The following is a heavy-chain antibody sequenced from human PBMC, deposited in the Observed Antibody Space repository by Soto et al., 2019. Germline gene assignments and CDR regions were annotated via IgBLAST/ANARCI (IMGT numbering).Heavy chain of an antibody. D-gene: IGHD6-19*01. CDR3: ARDPGYSSGWSPFDY. V-gene: IGHV1-3*01. Sequence: QVQLVQSGAEVKKPGASVKVSCKASGYTFSSYALHWVRQAPGQRLEWMGWINADNGNTKYSQNFQGRVTITRDTSASTAYMDLSSLRSEDTAVYYCARDPGYSSGWSPFDYWGQGTLVTVTS. J-gene: IGHJ4*02. CDR1: GYTFSSYA. CDR2: INADNGNT.